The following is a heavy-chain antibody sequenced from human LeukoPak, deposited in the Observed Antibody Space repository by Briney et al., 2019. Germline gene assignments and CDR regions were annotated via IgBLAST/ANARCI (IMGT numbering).Heavy chain of an antibody. CDR3: IGYGGNSF. CDR1: GFTVSDNH. V-gene: IGHV3-66*01. Sequence: QSGGSLRLSCVASGFTVSDNHVSWVRQAPGEGLEWVSLIDNVGSTYYGDSVKGRFTISRDNSKNTVHLQMNSLRAEDTAVYYCIGYGGNSFWGQGTQVTVSS. CDR2: IDNVGST. J-gene: IGHJ4*02. D-gene: IGHD4-23*01.